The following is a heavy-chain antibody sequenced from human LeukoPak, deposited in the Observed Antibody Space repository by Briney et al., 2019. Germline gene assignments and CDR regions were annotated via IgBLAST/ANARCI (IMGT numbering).Heavy chain of an antibody. V-gene: IGHV4-34*01. CDR2: INRSGST. J-gene: IGHJ4*02. CDR1: GGSFSGYY. D-gene: IGHD3-10*01. CDR3: ARGGSMVRGVIPRDY. Sequence: SETLSLTCAVYGGSFSGYYWSWIRQPPGKGLEWIGEINRSGSTNYNPSLKSRVTISVDTSKNQFSLKLSSVTAADTAVYYCARGGSMVRGVIPRDYWGQGTLVTVSS.